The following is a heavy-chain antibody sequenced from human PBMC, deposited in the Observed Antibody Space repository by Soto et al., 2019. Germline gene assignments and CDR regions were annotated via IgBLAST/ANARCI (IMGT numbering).Heavy chain of an antibody. CDR2: IKSKTDGGTT. Sequence: GGSLRLSCAASGFTFSNAWMNWVRQAPGKGLEWVGRIKSKTDGGTTDYAAPVKGRFTISRDDSKNTLELQMNSLKNEDTAVYYGAKERLARGFYFWGKETLVTVPS. D-gene: IGHD3-9*01. CDR3: AKERLARGFYF. V-gene: IGHV3-15*07. J-gene: IGHJ4*02. CDR1: GFTFSNAW.